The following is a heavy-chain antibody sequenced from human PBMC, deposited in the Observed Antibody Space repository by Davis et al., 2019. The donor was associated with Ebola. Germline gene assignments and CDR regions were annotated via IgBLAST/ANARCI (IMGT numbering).Heavy chain of an antibody. CDR3: ARDLGMGRRVDAFDI. D-gene: IGHD7-27*01. Sequence: GESLKISCAASGFTFSSYAMHWVRQAPGKGLEWVAVISYDGSNEYYAESVKGRFTISRDNSKNTLYLQMNTLRAEDTAVYYCARDLGMGRRVDAFDIWGQGTMVTVSS. J-gene: IGHJ3*02. CDR2: ISYDGSNE. V-gene: IGHV3-30*04. CDR1: GFTFSSYA.